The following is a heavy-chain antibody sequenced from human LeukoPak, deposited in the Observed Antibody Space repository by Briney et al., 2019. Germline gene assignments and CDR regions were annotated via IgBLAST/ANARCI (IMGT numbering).Heavy chain of an antibody. CDR1: GGSIGNTNW. CDR2: VNLQGST. CDR3: AREGGPYRPLDY. J-gene: IGHJ4*02. V-gene: IGHV4-4*02. Sequence: PSETLSLTCGVSGGSIGNTNWWTWVRQPPGKGLEWIGEVNLQGSTNYNPSLKSRVAISLDKSENHISLKLTSVTAADTAVYYCAREGGPYRPLDYSGQGTLVTVAS.